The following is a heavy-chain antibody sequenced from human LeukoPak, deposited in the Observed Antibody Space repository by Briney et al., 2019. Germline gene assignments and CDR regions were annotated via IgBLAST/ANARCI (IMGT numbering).Heavy chain of an antibody. J-gene: IGHJ5*02. CDR1: GYTFTAYN. V-gene: IGHV1-2*02. Sequence: GASVKVSCKASGYTFTAYNIHWVRQAPGQGLEWMGWMQPSSGATNYAQKFQGRVTMTGDTSISTAYMELSRLTSDDTAFYYYASGRGRSWFDPWGRGTLVTVSS. D-gene: IGHD1-26*01. CDR3: ASGRGRSWFDP. CDR2: MQPSSGAT.